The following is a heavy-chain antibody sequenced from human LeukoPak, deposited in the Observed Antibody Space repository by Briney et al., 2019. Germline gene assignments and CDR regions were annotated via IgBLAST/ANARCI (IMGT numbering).Heavy chain of an antibody. CDR1: GGSISSGGYY. V-gene: IGHV4-31*03. CDR2: IYYSGST. J-gene: IGHJ5*02. D-gene: IGHD1-26*01. Sequence: SETLSLTCTVSGGSISSGGYYWSWVRQHPGKGLEWIGYIYYSGSTYYNPSLKSRVTISVDTSKNQFSLRLNSVTAADTAVYYCARSRAFNSGAFDPWGQGSLVTVPS. CDR3: ARSRAFNSGAFDP.